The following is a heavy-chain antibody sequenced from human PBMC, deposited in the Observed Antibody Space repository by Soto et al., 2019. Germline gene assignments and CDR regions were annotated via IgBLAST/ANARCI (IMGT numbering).Heavy chain of an antibody. J-gene: IGHJ3*02. V-gene: IGHV1-69*01. CDR3: ARDDSSGYYYPPAFDI. D-gene: IGHD3-22*01. CDR2: IIPIFGTA. Sequence: QVQLVQSGAEVKKPGSSVKVSCKASGGTFSSYAISWVRQAPGQGLEWMGGIIPIFGTANYAQKFQGRVPITADESTSTAYMELSSLRSEDTAVYYCARDDSSGYYYPPAFDIWGQGTMVTVSS. CDR1: GGTFSSYA.